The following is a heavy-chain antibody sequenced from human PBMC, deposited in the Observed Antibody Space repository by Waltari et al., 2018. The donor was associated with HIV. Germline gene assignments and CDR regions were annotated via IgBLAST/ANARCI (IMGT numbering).Heavy chain of an antibody. D-gene: IGHD4-17*01. CDR2: SYTSGST. CDR3: ARGGYGDYFQGMDV. Sequence: QVQLQESGPGLVKPSQTLSLTCTVSGGSLSSGSYYWSWIRQPAGKGLEWIGRSYTSGSTNYNPSLKSRVTISVDTSKNQFSLKLSSVTAADTAVYYCARGGYGDYFQGMDVWGQGTTVTVSS. V-gene: IGHV4-61*02. J-gene: IGHJ6*02. CDR1: GGSLSSGSYY.